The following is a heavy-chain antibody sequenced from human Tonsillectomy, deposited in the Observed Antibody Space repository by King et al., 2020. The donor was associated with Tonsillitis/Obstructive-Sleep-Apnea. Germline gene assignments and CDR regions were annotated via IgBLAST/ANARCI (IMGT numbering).Heavy chain of an antibody. Sequence: QGQLVQSGAEVKKPGASVKVSCKISGYTLTELSMHWVRQAPGKGLEWMGGFDPEDGETIYAQKFLGRVTMTEDTSTDTAYMELGSLRSEDTAEYYCATDSYRLTPRSPGDQFPCHHYGMDVGGQGTTVTVSS. CDR3: ATDSYRLTPRSPGDQFPCHHYGMDV. CDR1: GYTLTELS. CDR2: FDPEDGET. J-gene: IGHJ6*02. V-gene: IGHV1-24*01. D-gene: IGHD4-17*01.